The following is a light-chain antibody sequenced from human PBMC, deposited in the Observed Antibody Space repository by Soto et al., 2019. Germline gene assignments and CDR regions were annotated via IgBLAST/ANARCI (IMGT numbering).Light chain of an antibody. CDR1: QGISNS. J-gene: IGKJ3*01. CDR2: AAS. V-gene: IGKV1-27*01. CDR3: QEYHSPPFT. Sequence: DIQMTQSPSSLSASVGDTVTITCRASQGISNSLAWYQQKPGKVPDPLIYAASTLQSGVPSHFSGSGSGTDFTLTISSLQPEDVATYYCQEYHSPPFTFGPGTKVDIK.